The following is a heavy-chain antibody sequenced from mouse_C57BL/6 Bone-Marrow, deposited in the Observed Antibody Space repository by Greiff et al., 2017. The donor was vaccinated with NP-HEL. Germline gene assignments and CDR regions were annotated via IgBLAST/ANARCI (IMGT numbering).Heavy chain of an antibody. D-gene: IGHD1-1*01. J-gene: IGHJ3*01. CDR2: IRSKSNNYAT. CDR1: GFSFNTYA. V-gene: IGHV10-1*01. CDR3: VRHDPTVVEGFAY. Sequence: EVKLVESGGGLVQPKGSLKLSCAASGFSFNTYAMNWVRQAPGTGLEWVARIRSKSNNYATYYADSVKDRFTISRDDSESMLYLQMNNLKTEDTAMYYCVRHDPTVVEGFAYWGQGTLVTVSA.